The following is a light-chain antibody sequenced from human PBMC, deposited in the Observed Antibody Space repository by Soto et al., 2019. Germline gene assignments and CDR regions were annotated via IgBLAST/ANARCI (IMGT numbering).Light chain of an antibody. CDR2: RSI. CDR1: SSNIGAGYD. J-gene: IGLJ1*01. Sequence: QSVLTQPPSVSGAPGQRVTISCIGSSSNIGAGYDAQWYQQLPGTSPKTPGYRSINLPSGVPDRFSGSKSGTSASLVTTGLQAEEEAVDHSDAWADSRDAYVLGTGTKGSV. V-gene: IGLV1-40*01. CDR3: DAWADSRDAYV.